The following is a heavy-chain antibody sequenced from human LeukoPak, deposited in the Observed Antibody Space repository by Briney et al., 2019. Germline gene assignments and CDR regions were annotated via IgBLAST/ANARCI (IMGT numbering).Heavy chain of an antibody. J-gene: IGHJ4*02. D-gene: IGHD1/OR15-1a*01. CDR3: AKVPGEHGVLDY. CDR2: ISGSGGST. CDR1: GFTFSSYA. Sequence: GSLGLSCAASGFTFSSYAMSWVRQAPGKGLDWVSAISGSGGSTYYADSVKGRFTISRDNSKNTLYLQMNSLRAEDTAVYYCAKVPGEHGVLDYWGRGTLVTVSS. V-gene: IGHV3-23*01.